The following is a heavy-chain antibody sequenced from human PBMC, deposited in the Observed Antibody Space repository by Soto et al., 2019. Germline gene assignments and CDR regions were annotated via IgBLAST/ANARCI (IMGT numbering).Heavy chain of an antibody. CDR1: GGSFSGYY. D-gene: IGHD1-20*01. CDR3: ARDSKYHRNSYWYFDL. Sequence: QVQLQQWGAGLLKPSETLSLTCAVYGGSFSGYYWTWIRQSPEKGLEWIGEVNHSGTTYYNPSLKTRVTISVHTPKNQFSLKMSSVTAADTAVYYCARDSKYHRNSYWYFDLWGRGTLVTVSS. V-gene: IGHV4-34*01. CDR2: VNHSGTT. J-gene: IGHJ2*01.